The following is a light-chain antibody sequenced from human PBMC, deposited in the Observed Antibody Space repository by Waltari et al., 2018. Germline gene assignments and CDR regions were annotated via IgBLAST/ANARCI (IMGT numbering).Light chain of an antibody. V-gene: IGKV3-20*01. CDR1: QSVSRT. J-gene: IGKJ1*01. CDR3: QKYGSLPAT. Sequence: EVVLTQSPGTLSLSPGERATLSCRASQSVSRTLAWYQQKPGQAPRLLIYDASSRATGIPDRFSGGGSGTYVSLTISRLEPEDFAVYYCQKYGSLPATFGQGTKVEIK. CDR2: DAS.